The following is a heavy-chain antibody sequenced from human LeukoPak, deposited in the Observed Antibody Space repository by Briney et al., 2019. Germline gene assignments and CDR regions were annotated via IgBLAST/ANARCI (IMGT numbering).Heavy chain of an antibody. J-gene: IGHJ4*02. D-gene: IGHD3-22*01. CDR1: GYTFTGYY. Sequence: ASVKVSCKASGYTFTGYYMHWVRQAPGQGLEWMGWINPNTGGTSYAQKFQGRVTMTRDTSISTAYMELSSLRSEDTAVYYCAPEPNYYDSSGYLEGWGQGTLVTVSS. V-gene: IGHV1-2*02. CDR3: APEPNYYDSSGYLEG. CDR2: INPNTGGT.